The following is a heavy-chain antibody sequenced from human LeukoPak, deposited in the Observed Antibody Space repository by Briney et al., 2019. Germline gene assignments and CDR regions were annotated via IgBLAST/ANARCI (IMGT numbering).Heavy chain of an antibody. Sequence: GASVKVSCKASGGTSSSYAVSWVRQAPGQGLEWMGGIIPIFGTANYAQKFQGRVTITADESTSTAYMELSSLRSEDTAVYYCARGGDSSSWYVGSNWFDPWGQGTLVTVSS. V-gene: IGHV1-69*13. J-gene: IGHJ5*02. CDR3: ARGGDSSSWYVGSNWFDP. CDR1: GGTSSSYA. CDR2: IIPIFGTA. D-gene: IGHD6-13*01.